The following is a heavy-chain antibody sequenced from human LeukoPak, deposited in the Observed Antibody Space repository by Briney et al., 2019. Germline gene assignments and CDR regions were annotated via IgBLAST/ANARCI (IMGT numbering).Heavy chain of an antibody. Sequence: GGSLRLSXXAXXFPFSTYSMTWVRQAPGKGMEWVSAISGRDHITYYAESVKGRFTISRDNSKNPVSLQMNSLRTEDTAVYYCGREDSAVFISLDHWGQGTPVIVSS. CDR2: ISGRDHIT. CDR1: XFPFSTYS. CDR3: GREDSAVFISLDH. D-gene: IGHD5-18*01. J-gene: IGHJ4*02. V-gene: IGHV3-23*01.